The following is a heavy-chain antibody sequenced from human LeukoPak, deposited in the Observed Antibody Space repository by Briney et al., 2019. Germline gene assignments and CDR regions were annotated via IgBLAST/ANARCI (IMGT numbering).Heavy chain of an antibody. D-gene: IGHD1-26*01. CDR3: ARQGSGNYLSPVNY. CDR2: IYHSGST. J-gene: IGHJ4*02. Sequence: PSETLSLTCAVSGGSISSSNWWSWVRQPPGKGLEWIGEIYHSGSTNYNPSLKSRVTISVDTSKNQFSLKLSSVTAADTAVYYCARQGSGNYLSPVNYWGQGTLVTVSS. CDR1: GGSISSSNW. V-gene: IGHV4-4*02.